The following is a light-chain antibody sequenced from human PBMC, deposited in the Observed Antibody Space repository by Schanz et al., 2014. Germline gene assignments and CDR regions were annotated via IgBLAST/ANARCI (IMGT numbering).Light chain of an antibody. V-gene: IGKV3-11*01. CDR3: QQRSNLWT. J-gene: IGKJ1*01. CDR1: QSVSRN. Sequence: EIVMTQSPATLSVSPGERATLSCRASQSVSRNLAWYQQKPGQAPRLLIYDASNRASGIPARFSGSGSGTDFTLTISSLEPEDFAVYYCQQRSNLWTFGQGTKVEV. CDR2: DAS.